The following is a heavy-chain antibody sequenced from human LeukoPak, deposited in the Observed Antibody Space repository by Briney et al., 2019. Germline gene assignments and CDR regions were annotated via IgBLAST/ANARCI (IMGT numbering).Heavy chain of an antibody. CDR2: ISSSGSII. V-gene: IGHV3-11*04. J-gene: IGHJ1*01. CDR3: AKDGETSIAAAGYFHH. Sequence: PGGSLRLSCAASGFTFSDYYMSWIRQAPGKGLEWVSYISSSGSIIYYADSVKGRFTISRDNSKNTLYLQMNSLRTEDTAVYYCAKDGETSIAAAGYFHHWGQGTLVTVSS. D-gene: IGHD6-13*01. CDR1: GFTFSDYY.